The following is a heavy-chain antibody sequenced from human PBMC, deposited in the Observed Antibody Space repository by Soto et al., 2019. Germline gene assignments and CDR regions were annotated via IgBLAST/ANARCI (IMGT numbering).Heavy chain of an antibody. CDR3: ARDRDSSGYYVDY. V-gene: IGHV3-30-3*01. Sequence: QVQLVESGGGVVQPGRSLRLSCAVSGFTFSHYGMHWVRQAPGKGLEWVAVILHDGSNKYYGGSVKGRFTISRDNSNNTLYLQMNTMRAEDTAVYYCARDRDSSGYYVDYWGQGTLVTVSS. J-gene: IGHJ4*02. D-gene: IGHD3-22*01. CDR2: ILHDGSNK. CDR1: GFTFSHYG.